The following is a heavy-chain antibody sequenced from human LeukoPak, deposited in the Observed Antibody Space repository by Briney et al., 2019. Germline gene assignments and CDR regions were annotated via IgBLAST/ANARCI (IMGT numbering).Heavy chain of an antibody. CDR1: GFTFSSYG. V-gene: IGHV3-30*02. CDR3: AKDLNDYGGKEAGDY. CDR2: IRYDGSNK. D-gene: IGHD4-23*01. Sequence: GGSLRLSCAASGFTFSSYGMHWVRQAPGKGLEWVAFIRYDGSNKHYADSVKGRFTISRDNSKNTLYLQMNSLRAEDTAVYYCAKDLNDYGGKEAGDYWGQGTLVTVSS. J-gene: IGHJ4*02.